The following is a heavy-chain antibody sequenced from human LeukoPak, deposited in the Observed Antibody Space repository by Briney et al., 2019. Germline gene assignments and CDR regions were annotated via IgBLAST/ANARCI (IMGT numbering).Heavy chain of an antibody. V-gene: IGHV3-48*03. D-gene: IGHD2-15*01. J-gene: IGHJ5*02. CDR1: GFTFSSYE. Sequence: GGSLRLSCAASGFTFSSYEMNWVRQAPGKGLEWVSYISSSGSTIYYAGSVKGRFTISRDNAKNSLYLQMNSLRGEDTAVYYCARGGVAATVYNWFDPWDQGTLVTVSS. CDR2: ISSSGSTI. CDR3: ARGGVAATVYNWFDP.